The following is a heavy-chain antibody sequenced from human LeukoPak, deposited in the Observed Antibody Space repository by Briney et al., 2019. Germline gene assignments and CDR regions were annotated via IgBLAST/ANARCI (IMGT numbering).Heavy chain of an antibody. CDR2: ITSGSSYI. J-gene: IGHJ6*03. D-gene: IGHD1-26*01. CDR1: GFTFSSYN. CDR3: ARDPYSGSYGNYYYYFMDV. Sequence: PGGSLRLSCAASGFTFSSYNMNWVRQGPGKGLEGVSSITSGSSYIYYADSVKGRFTISRDNAKNSLYLQMNSLRAEDTAVYYCARDPYSGSYGNYYYYFMDVWGKGTTVTISS. V-gene: IGHV3-21*01.